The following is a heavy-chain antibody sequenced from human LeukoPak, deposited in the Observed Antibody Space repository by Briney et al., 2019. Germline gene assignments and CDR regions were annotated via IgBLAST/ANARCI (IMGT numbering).Heavy chain of an antibody. Sequence: SETLSLTCTVSGGSISSYYWSWIRLPPGKGLEWIGRIYTSGSTNYNPSLKSRVTMSVDTSKNQFSLKLSSVTAADTAVYYCARSRRIFGVVIIEYFDYWGQGTLVTVSS. V-gene: IGHV4-4*07. D-gene: IGHD3-3*01. J-gene: IGHJ4*02. CDR2: IYTSGST. CDR3: ARSRRIFGVVIIEYFDY. CDR1: GGSISSYY.